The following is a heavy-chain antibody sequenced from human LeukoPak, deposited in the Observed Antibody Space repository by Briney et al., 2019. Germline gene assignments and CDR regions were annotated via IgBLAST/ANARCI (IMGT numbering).Heavy chain of an antibody. J-gene: IGHJ6*03. Sequence: GGSLRLSCVASGFTFSSYWMSWVRQAPGKGLEWVANIKQDGSEKYYVGSVKGRFTISRDNAKKSLYLQMNSLRAEDTAVYYCARDGELRRYYYYYMDVWGKGTTVTVSS. D-gene: IGHD1-7*01. CDR2: IKQDGSEK. CDR3: ARDGELRRYYYYYMDV. V-gene: IGHV3-7*01. CDR1: GFTFSSYW.